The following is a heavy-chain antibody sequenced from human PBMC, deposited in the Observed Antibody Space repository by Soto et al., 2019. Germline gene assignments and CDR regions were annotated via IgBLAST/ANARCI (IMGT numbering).Heavy chain of an antibody. D-gene: IGHD4-17*01. CDR2: IYYSGST. CDR3: ARARGYGDYWGYFDY. Sequence: SETLSLTCTVSGGSISSYYWSWIRQPPGKGLEWIGYIYYSGSTNYNPSLKSRVTISVDTSKNQFSLKLSSVTAADTAVYYCARARGYGDYWGYFDYWGQGTLVTVSS. J-gene: IGHJ4*02. CDR1: GGSISSYY. V-gene: IGHV4-59*01.